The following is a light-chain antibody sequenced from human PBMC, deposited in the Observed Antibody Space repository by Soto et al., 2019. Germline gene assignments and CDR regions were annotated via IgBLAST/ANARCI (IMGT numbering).Light chain of an antibody. Sequence: QSVLTQPPSVSAAPGQTVTISCSGTSSNIGNNFVSWFQQLPGTAPKLLIYDNNKRPSGIPDRFSGSKSGTSATLGITGLQTGDEADYYCGTWDNSLNAWVFGGGTKVTVL. CDR2: DNN. CDR3: GTWDNSLNAWV. CDR1: SSNIGNNF. V-gene: IGLV1-51*01. J-gene: IGLJ2*01.